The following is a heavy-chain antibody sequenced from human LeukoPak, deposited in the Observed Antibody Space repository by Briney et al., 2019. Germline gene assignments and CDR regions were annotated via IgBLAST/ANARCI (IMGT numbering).Heavy chain of an antibody. D-gene: IGHD2-15*01. J-gene: IGHJ5*02. CDR2: ISSSSSYI. Sequence: GGSLRLSCAASRFTFSSYSMNWVRQAPGKGLEWVSSISSSSSYIYYADSVKGRFTISRDNAKNSLYLQMNSLRAEDTAVYYCTKSKEDCCGSFDPWGQGTLVTVSS. CDR3: TKSKEDCCGSFDP. CDR1: RFTFSSYS. V-gene: IGHV3-21*04.